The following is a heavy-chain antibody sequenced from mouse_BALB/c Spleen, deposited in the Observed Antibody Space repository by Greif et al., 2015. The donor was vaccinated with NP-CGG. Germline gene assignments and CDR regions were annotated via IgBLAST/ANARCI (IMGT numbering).Heavy chain of an antibody. Sequence: VPLQQSGAELVKPGGSVKASCKGSGYTFTSHRVHWGKQRPRRGPEWVGESNTCKGRTNYNEKFKSKATLTVDKSSSTAYMQLSSLTSEDSAVYYCAIYDGYYYYAMDYWGQGTSVTVSS. CDR1: GYTFTSHR. CDR3: AIYDGYYYYAMDY. CDR2: SNTCKGRT. J-gene: IGHJ4*01. V-gene: IGHV1S81*02. D-gene: IGHD2-3*01.